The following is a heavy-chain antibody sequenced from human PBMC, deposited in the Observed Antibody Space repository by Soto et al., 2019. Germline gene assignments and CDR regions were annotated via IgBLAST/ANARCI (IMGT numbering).Heavy chain of an antibody. Sequence: QVQLVQSGAEVKKPGASVKVSCKASGYTFTSYDINWVRQATGQGLEWMGWMNPNSGNTNYAQKLQGRVTMTTDTSTSTAYMELRSLRSDDTAVYYCARIDYIVLVPAAISLWFDPWGQGTLVTVSS. D-gene: IGHD2-2*01. CDR2: MNPNSGNT. CDR3: ARIDYIVLVPAAISLWFDP. V-gene: IGHV1-8*01. J-gene: IGHJ5*02. CDR1: GYTFTSYD.